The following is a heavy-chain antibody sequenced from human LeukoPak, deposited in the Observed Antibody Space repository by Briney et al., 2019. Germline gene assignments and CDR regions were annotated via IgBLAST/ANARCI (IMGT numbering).Heavy chain of an antibody. CDR1: GFTFSSYA. Sequence: GGSLRLSCAASGFTFSSYAMHWVRQAPGKGLEWVAVISHDGSNKYYADSVKGRFTISRDNSKNTLYLQMNSLRAEDTAVYYCAKDHYDTGGTYSFDPWGQGTLVTVSS. CDR3: AKDHYDTGGTYSFDP. D-gene: IGHD2-8*02. J-gene: IGHJ5*02. CDR2: ISHDGSNK. V-gene: IGHV3-30*04.